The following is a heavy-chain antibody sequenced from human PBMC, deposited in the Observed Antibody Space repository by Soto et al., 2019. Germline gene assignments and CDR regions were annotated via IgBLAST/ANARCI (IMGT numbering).Heavy chain of an antibody. Sequence: GGSLRLSCAASGFTFSSYAMSWVRQAPGKGLEWVSAISGSGGSTYYADSVKGRFTISRDNSKNTLYLQMNSLRAEDTAVYYCARALSMASMVRVVIRWFAPSGQGTLAPVSS. CDR1: GFTFSSYA. D-gene: IGHD3-10*01. V-gene: IGHV3-23*01. J-gene: IGHJ5*02. CDR2: ISGSGGST. CDR3: ARALSMASMVRVVIRWFAP.